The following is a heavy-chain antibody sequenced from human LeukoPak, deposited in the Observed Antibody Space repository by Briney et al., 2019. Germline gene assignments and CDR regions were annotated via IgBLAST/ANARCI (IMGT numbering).Heavy chain of an antibody. V-gene: IGHV1-69*04. Sequence: GASVKVSCKASGGTFSRHAFSWVRQAPGQGLEWMGRIIPILGIANYAQKFQGRVTITADKSTSTAYMELSSLRSEDTAVYYCARALGEKRYNWFDPWGQGTLVTVSS. J-gene: IGHJ5*02. D-gene: IGHD3-10*01. CDR3: ARALGEKRYNWFDP. CDR2: IIPILGIA. CDR1: GGTFSRHA.